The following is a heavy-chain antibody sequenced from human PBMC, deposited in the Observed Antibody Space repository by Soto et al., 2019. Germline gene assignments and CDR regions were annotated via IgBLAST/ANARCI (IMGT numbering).Heavy chain of an antibody. CDR1: GDNFSFYT. Sequence: QVQLVQSGAEVKKPGSSVKVSCKASGDNFSFYTINWVRQAPGLGLEWMGRVNPILSMSNYAQKFQGRVTMTADKSTSTAYMELRSLRSEDTAFYYCATSYGSGYRAFDYWGQRALVTVSS. J-gene: IGHJ4*02. CDR3: ATSYGSGYRAFDY. CDR2: VNPILSMS. D-gene: IGHD3-10*01. V-gene: IGHV1-69*02.